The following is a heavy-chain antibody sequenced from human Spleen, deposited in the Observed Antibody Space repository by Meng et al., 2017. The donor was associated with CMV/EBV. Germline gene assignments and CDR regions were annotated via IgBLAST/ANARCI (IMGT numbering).Heavy chain of an antibody. V-gene: IGHV4-59*01. CDR2: IYYSGST. J-gene: IGHJ4*02. D-gene: IGHD6-13*01. CDR1: GGSISSYY. Sequence: SETLSLTCTVSGGSISSYYWSWIRQPPGKGLEWIGYIYYSGSTNYNPSLKSRVTISVDTSKNQSSLKLSFVTAADTAVYYCARTRGAAGGDYWGQGTLVTVSS. CDR3: ARTRGAAGGDY.